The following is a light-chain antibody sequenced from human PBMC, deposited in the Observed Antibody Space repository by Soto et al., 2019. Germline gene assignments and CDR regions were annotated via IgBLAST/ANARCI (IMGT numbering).Light chain of an antibody. J-gene: IGKJ4*01. V-gene: IGKV3-11*01. Sequence: EIVLTQSPATLSLSPGERATLSCRASRSVGNNLAWYQKKPGQAPGLLIYAASTRATGIPARFSGSGSGTDFTLTISSLDPEDFAVYYCQQHADWPLTFGGGTKVEIK. CDR3: QQHADWPLT. CDR2: AAS. CDR1: RSVGNN.